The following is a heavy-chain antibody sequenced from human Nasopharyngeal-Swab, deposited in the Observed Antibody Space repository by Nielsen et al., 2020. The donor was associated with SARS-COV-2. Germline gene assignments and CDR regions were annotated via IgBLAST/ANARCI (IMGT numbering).Heavy chain of an antibody. Sequence: SLTLSCAASGFTFSSYAMSWVRPVPGKGREWVSAISGSGGSTYYADSVKGGFTISRDNSKNTLYLQMNSLRAEDTAVYYCAKDFSLSAFMVADMGFDYWGQGTLVTVSS. CDR2: ISGSGGST. J-gene: IGHJ4*02. V-gene: IGHV3-23*01. CDR1: GFTFSSYA. CDR3: AKDFSLSAFMVADMGFDY. D-gene: IGHD2/OR15-2a*01.